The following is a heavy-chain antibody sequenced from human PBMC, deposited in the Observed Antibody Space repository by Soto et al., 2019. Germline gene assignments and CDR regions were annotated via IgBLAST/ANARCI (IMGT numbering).Heavy chain of an antibody. CDR3: AMVDVYVTPSPQDV. J-gene: IGHJ6*02. Sequence: GAAVMPTCKERGYTYTRYGIGWAGQAPGQGLEWMGWINTYNGNTNYAQNVQGRVTLTTDTSTSTAYMELRSLRSNVTAIYYCAMVDVYVTPSPQDVWG. V-gene: IGHV1-18*01. CDR1: GYTYTRYG. D-gene: IGHD3-16*01. CDR2: INTYNGNT.